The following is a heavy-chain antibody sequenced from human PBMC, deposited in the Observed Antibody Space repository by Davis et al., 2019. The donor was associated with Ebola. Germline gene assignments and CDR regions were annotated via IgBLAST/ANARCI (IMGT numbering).Heavy chain of an antibody. CDR1: GGSVSSGYYY. J-gene: IGHJ4*02. CDR3: ARDRWGYVGAIDY. V-gene: IGHV4-31*03. D-gene: IGHD3-10*02. CDR2: IYYSGST. Sequence: SETLSLTCTVSGGSVSSGYYYWSWVRQHPGKGLEWIGYIYYSGSTYYNPSLKSRVTISVDTSKNQFSLKLSSVTAADTAVYYCARDRWGYVGAIDYWGQGTLVTVSS.